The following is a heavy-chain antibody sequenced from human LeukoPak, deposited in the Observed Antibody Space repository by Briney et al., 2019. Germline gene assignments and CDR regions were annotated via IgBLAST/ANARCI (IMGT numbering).Heavy chain of an antibody. Sequence: ASVKVSCKASGYTFTGYYMHWVRQAPGQGLEWMGWVNPNSGGTNYAQKFQGRVTMTRDTSISTAYMELSRLRSDDTAVYYCASQGLYYYDSSGYTWFDPWGQGTLVTVSS. V-gene: IGHV1-2*02. J-gene: IGHJ5*02. CDR3: ASQGLYYYDSSGYTWFDP. CDR2: VNPNSGGT. D-gene: IGHD3-22*01. CDR1: GYTFTGYY.